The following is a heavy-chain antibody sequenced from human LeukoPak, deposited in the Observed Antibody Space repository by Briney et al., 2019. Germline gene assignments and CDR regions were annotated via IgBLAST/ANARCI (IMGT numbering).Heavy chain of an antibody. CDR1: GFTFSSYA. CDR3: AKARWAPTYYDY. CDR2: ISGSGGST. J-gene: IGHJ4*02. V-gene: IGHV3-23*01. Sequence: GGSLRLSCAASGFTFSSYAMSWVRQAPGKGLEWVSAISGSGGSTYYADSVKGRFTISRDNSKNTLYLQMNSLRAGDTAVYYCAKARWAPTYYDYWGQGTLVTVSS. D-gene: IGHD4-23*01.